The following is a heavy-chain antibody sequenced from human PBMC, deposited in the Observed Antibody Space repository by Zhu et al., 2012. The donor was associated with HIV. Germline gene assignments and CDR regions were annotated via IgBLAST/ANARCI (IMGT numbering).Heavy chain of an antibody. CDR1: DGSIRSHY. D-gene: IGHD5-24*01. CDR2: IYHSGST. J-gene: IGHJ6*02. CDR3: ARSRQRWLQYYHYGMDV. V-gene: IGHV4-59*11. Sequence: QVQLQESGPGLVKPSETLSLTCTVSDGSIRSHYWSWIRQPPGKGLEWIGDIYHSGSTNYNPSLKSRVTISVDTSKNQFSLKVRSVTAADTAVYYCARSRQRWLQYYHYGMDVWGQGP.